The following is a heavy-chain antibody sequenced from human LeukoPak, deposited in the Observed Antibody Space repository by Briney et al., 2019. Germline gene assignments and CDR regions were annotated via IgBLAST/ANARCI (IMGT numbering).Heavy chain of an antibody. D-gene: IGHD4-23*01. CDR1: GFTFSSYG. Sequence: GGSLRLSCAAPGFTFSSYGMHWVRQAPGKGLEWVAVISYDGSNKYYADSVKGRFTISRDNSKNTLYLQMNSLRAEDTAVYYCAKEGPSTVAWGQGTLVTVSS. J-gene: IGHJ4*02. CDR3: AKEGPSTVA. CDR2: ISYDGSNK. V-gene: IGHV3-30*18.